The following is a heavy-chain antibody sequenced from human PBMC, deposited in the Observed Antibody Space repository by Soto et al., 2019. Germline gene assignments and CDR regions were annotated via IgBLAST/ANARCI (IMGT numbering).Heavy chain of an antibody. J-gene: IGHJ4*02. D-gene: IGHD3-9*01. CDR2: IIPIFGTA. Sequence: GASVKVSCKASGGTFSSYAISWVRQAPGQGLEWMGGIIPIFGTANYAQKFQGRVTITADESTSTAYMELSSLRSEDTAVYYCARGVLRYFDWSANYYYFDYWGQGTLVTVSS. CDR1: GGTFSSYA. CDR3: ARGVLRYFDWSANYYYFDY. V-gene: IGHV1-69*13.